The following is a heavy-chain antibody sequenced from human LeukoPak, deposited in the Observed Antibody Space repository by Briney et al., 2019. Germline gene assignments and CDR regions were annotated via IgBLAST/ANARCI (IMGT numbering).Heavy chain of an antibody. CDR2: IYHSGST. Sequence: PSETLSLTCAVSGGSVSSGSYSWSWIRQPPGKGLEWIGYIYHSGSTTYNPSLKSRLTISLGRSKNQFSLKLSSVTAADTAVYYCAGDYGASYRFDYWGQGTLVTVSS. D-gene: IGHD3-16*01. J-gene: IGHJ4*02. V-gene: IGHV4-30-2*01. CDR3: AGDYGASYRFDY. CDR1: GGSVSSGSYS.